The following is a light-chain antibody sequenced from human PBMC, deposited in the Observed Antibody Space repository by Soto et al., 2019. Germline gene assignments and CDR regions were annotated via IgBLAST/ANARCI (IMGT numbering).Light chain of an antibody. CDR3: CSYAGTYTWV. CDR2: EVS. J-gene: IGLJ3*02. Sequence: QSALTQPRSVSGSPGQSVTISCTGTSSDVGGYNYVSWYQQHPGKAPKLMIYEVSQRPSGVPNRFSGSKSDNTASLTISGLQAEDEADYYCCSYAGTYTWVFGGGTKLTVL. CDR1: SSDVGGYNY. V-gene: IGLV2-11*01.